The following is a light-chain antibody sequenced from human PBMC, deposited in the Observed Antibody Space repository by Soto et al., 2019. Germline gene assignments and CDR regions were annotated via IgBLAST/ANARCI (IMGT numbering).Light chain of an antibody. V-gene: IGKV3-15*01. Sequence: EIMMTQSPATLSVSPGERATLSCRASQSISSNLAWYQQKLGQAPRLLIYDASTRATGIPARFSGSGSGTDFTLTISSLQPEDFATYFCQQANSFPITFGQGTRLEIK. J-gene: IGKJ5*01. CDR2: DAS. CDR3: QQANSFPIT. CDR1: QSISSN.